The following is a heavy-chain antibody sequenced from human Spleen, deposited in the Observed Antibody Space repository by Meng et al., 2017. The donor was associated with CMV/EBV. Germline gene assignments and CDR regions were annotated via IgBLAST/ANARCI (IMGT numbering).Heavy chain of an antibody. CDR2: IDWDDDK. D-gene: IGHD1-1*01. J-gene: IGHJ4*02. Sequence: GPTLAQLTHPLTLTCTFSGFSLSSPGMRVSWIRQPPGMALEWLGRIDWDDDKYYSTSVKTRLAISKDTSKNQVVLTMTNVAPVYTATYYCVRLPHWQSYFDYWGPGIVVTVSS. CDR3: VRLPHWQSYFDY. V-gene: IGHV2-70D*14. CDR1: GFSLSSPGMR.